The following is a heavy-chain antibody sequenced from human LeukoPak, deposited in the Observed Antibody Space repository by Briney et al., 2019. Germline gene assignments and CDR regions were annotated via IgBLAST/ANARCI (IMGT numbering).Heavy chain of an antibody. J-gene: IGHJ4*02. CDR3: AHRRGIAAAGRGAYYFDY. V-gene: IGHV2-5*02. CDR2: IYWDDDK. D-gene: IGHD6-13*01. CDR1: GFSLSTSGVG. Sequence: SGPTLVNPTQTLTLTCTFSGFSLSTSGVGVGWIRQPPGKALEWLALIYWDDDKRYSPSLKSRLTITKDTSKNQVVLTMTNMDPVDTATYYCAHRRGIAAAGRGAYYFDYWGQGTLVTVSS.